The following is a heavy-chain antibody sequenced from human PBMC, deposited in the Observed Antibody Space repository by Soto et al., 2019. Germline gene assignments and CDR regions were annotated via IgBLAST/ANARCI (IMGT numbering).Heavy chain of an antibody. J-gene: IGHJ6*02. Sequence: EVQLVESGGGLVQPGRSLRLSCAASGFTFDDYAMHWVRQAPGKGLEWVSGISWNSGSIDYADSVKGRFTISRDNAKNSLYLQMNSLRAEDTAFYYCSKDKSYYYYGMEVWGQGTTVTVSS. CDR2: ISWNSGSI. CDR3: SKDKSYYYYGMEV. CDR1: GFTFDDYA. V-gene: IGHV3-9*01.